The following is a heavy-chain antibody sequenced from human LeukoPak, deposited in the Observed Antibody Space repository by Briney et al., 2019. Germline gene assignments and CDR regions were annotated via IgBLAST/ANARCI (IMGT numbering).Heavy chain of an antibody. D-gene: IGHD6-19*01. J-gene: IGHJ5*02. V-gene: IGHV1-69*06. CDR3: ARDSSGWYHWFDP. CDR2: IIPIFATS. Sequence: GASVKVSCKASGDTFSTYAISWVRQAPGQGLEWMGGIIPIFATSNYAQKFQGRVTITADKSTSTAYMELSSLRSEDTAVYYCARDSSGWYHWFDPWGQGTLVTVSS. CDR1: GDTFSTYA.